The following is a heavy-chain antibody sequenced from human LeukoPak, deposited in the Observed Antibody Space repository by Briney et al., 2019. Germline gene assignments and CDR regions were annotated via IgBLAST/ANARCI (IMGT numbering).Heavy chain of an antibody. CDR2: INHSGST. D-gene: IGHD3-22*01. V-gene: IGHV4-34*01. Sequence: SETLSLTCAVYGGSFSGYYWSWIRQPPGKGLEWIGEINHSGSTNYNPPLKSRVTISVDTSKNQFSLKLSSVTAADTAVYYCARGSLRYYYDSRAAYYFDYWGQGTLVTVSS. CDR3: ARGSLRYYYDSRAAYYFDY. CDR1: GGSFSGYY. J-gene: IGHJ4*02.